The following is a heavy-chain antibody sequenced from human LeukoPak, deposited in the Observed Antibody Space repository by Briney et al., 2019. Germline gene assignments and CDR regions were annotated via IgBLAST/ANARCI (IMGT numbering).Heavy chain of an antibody. CDR1: GGTFSSYA. J-gene: IGHJ6*02. V-gene: IGHV1-69*13. Sequence: SVTVSCTASGGTFSSYAISWVRQAPGQGLEWMGGIIPIFGTTNYAQKFQGRVTITADESTSTAYMELSSLRSEDTAVYYCARDLTAPVYYYYGMDVWGQGTTVTVSS. CDR3: ARDLTAPVYYYYGMDV. CDR2: IIPIFGTT.